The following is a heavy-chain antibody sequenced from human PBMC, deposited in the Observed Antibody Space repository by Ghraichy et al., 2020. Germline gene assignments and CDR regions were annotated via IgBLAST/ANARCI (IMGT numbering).Heavy chain of an antibody. CDR3: ARDPGFGH. Sequence: SETLSLTCTVSGGSISSYYWSWIRQPPGKGLEWIGYIYYSGSTNYNPSLKSRVTISVDTSKNQFSLKLSSVTAADTAVYYCARDPGFGHWGQGTLVTVSS. V-gene: IGHV4-59*01. CDR1: GGSISSYY. J-gene: IGHJ5*02. CDR2: IYYSGST.